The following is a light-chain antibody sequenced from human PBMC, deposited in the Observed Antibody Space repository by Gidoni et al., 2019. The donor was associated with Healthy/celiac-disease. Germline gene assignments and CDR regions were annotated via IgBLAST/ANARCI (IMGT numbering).Light chain of an antibody. Sequence: QSVLTQPPSASGTPGQRVTISCSGSSSNIGSNYVYWYQQLPGPATKLLIYSNNQRPSGVPDRFSGSKSGTSASLAISGLRSEDEADYYCAAWDDSLSGVVFGGGTKLTVL. CDR3: AAWDDSLSGVV. CDR2: SNN. J-gene: IGLJ2*01. V-gene: IGLV1-47*02. CDR1: SSNIGSNY.